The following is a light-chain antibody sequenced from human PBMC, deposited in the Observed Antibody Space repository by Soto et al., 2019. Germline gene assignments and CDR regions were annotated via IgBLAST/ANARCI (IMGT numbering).Light chain of an antibody. CDR3: QQLNSYPLT. J-gene: IGKJ1*01. Sequence: DIQLTQSPSFLSASVGDRVTITCRASQGIRNYLAWYQQKPGKAPNLLIYAASTLHSGVPSRFSGSGSGTEFTLTISSLQPEDFATYYCQQLNSYPLTFGQGTKVEIK. V-gene: IGKV1-9*01. CDR2: AAS. CDR1: QGIRNY.